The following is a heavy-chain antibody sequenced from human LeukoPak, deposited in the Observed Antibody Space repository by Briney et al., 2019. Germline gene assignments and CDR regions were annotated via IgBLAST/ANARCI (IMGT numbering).Heavy chain of an antibody. CDR1: GGSISSCY. CDR3: ARGKAGGGDYPFFGRGWFDP. Sequence: SETLSLTCTVSGGSISSCYWSWIRQPPGKGLEWIGYIYYSGSTNYNPSLKSRVTISVDTSKNQFSLKLSSVTAADTAVYYCARGKAGGGDYPFFGRGWFDPWGQGTLVTVSS. J-gene: IGHJ5*02. D-gene: IGHD2-21*02. V-gene: IGHV4-59*12. CDR2: IYYSGST.